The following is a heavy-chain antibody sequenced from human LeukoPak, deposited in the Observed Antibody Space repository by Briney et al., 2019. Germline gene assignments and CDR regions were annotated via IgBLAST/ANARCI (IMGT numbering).Heavy chain of an antibody. CDR1: GFTFSDAW. CDR3: TRLGYSSSSPEDNP. V-gene: IGHV3-15*01. Sequence: GGSLRLSCAASGFTFSDAWMSWVRQAPGKGLEWVGLIKSKTDGGTTDYAAPVKGRFTISRDDSKNMLYLQMNSLKTEDTAVYYCTRLGYSSSSPEDNPRGQGTLVTVSS. D-gene: IGHD6-6*01. J-gene: IGHJ4*02. CDR2: IKSKTDGGTT.